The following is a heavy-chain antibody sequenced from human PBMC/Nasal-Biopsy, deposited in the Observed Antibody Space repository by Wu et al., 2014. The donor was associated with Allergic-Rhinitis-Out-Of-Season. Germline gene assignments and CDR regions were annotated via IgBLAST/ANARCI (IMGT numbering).Heavy chain of an antibody. CDR1: GDSVSSNSAA. Sequence: SGDSVSSNSAAWNWIRQSPSRGLEWLARTYYRSKWYYDYAVSVKSRIAISPDTSKNQFSLQLKSVTPEDTAVYYCANGESPDYWGHGTLVTVSS. CDR3: ANGESPDY. V-gene: IGHV6-1*01. CDR2: TYYRSKWYY. D-gene: IGHD2-8*01. J-gene: IGHJ4*01.